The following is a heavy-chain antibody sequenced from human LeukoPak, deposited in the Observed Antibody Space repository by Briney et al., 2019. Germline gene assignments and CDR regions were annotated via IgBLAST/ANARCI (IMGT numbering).Heavy chain of an antibody. CDR3: ARVPTAVRGLNWFDP. D-gene: IGHD3-10*01. CDR2: IYYSGST. CDR1: GGSISSYY. Sequence: PSETLSLTCTVSGGSISSYYWSWIRQPPGKGLEWIGYIYYSGSTNYNPSLKSRVTISVDTSKNQLSLKLSSVTAADTAVYYCARVPTAVRGLNWFDPWGQGTLVTVSS. V-gene: IGHV4-59*01. J-gene: IGHJ5*02.